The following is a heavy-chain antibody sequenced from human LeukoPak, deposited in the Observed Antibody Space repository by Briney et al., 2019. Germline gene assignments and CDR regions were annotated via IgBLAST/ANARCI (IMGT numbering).Heavy chain of an antibody. V-gene: IGHV1-46*01. CDR2: INPSGGST. CDR3: ARDSGMVRGTVDY. J-gene: IGHJ4*02. CDR1: GYTLTSNY. D-gene: IGHD3-10*01. Sequence: ASVKASCKSSGYTLTSNYMCWERQAPGQGLEWMGIINPSGGSTSYAQKFQGRVTMTRDTVTGTVYMELRSMRSEDTAVYYCARDSGMVRGTVDYWGQGTLVTVSS.